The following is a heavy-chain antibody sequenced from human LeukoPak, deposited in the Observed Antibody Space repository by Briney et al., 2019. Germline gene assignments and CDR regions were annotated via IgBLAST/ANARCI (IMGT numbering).Heavy chain of an antibody. CDR1: GGSISSGGYS. CDR3: ARQGIAVAGFDY. J-gene: IGHJ4*02. CDR2: IYHSGST. D-gene: IGHD6-19*01. V-gene: IGHV4-30-2*01. Sequence: SQTLSLTCAVSGGSISSGGYSWSWIRQPPGKGLEWIGYIYHSGSTYYNPSLKSRVTISVDRSKNQFSLKLSSVTAADTAVYYCARQGIAVAGFDYWGQGTLVTVSS.